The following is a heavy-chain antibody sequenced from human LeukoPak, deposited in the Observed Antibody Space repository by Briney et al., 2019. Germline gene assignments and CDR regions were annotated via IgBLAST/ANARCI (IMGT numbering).Heavy chain of an antibody. CDR1: GYSLTTYW. D-gene: IGHD5-18*01. CDR3: ARRGYQHNYFDY. V-gene: IGHV5-51*01. CDR2: IYPGDSDT. Sequence: GESLKISCQGSGYSLTTYWIGWVRQLLGKGLEWMGIIYPGDSDTRYSPSFQGQVTISADKSISTAYLQWSSLKASDTAMYYCARRGYQHNYFDYWGQGTLVTVSS. J-gene: IGHJ4*02.